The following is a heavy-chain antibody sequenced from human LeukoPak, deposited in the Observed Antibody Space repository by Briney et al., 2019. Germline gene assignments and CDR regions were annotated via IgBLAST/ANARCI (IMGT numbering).Heavy chain of an antibody. CDR1: GYTFTSYG. J-gene: IGHJ4*02. CDR3: AREVGFHYFDY. CDR2: ISAYNGNT. V-gene: IGHV1-18*01. Sequence: ASVKVSCQASGYTFTSYGISWVRQAAGQGLAWMGWISAYNGNTNYAQKLQGRVTMTTDTSTSTAYMELRSLRSDDTAVYYCAREVGFHYFDYWGQGTLVTVSS. D-gene: IGHD2-2*01.